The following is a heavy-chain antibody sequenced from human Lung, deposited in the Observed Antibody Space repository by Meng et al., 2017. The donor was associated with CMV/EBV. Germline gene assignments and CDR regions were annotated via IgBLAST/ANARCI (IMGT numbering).Heavy chain of an antibody. CDR1: GGSISSSSYY. CDR3: ARGAYYDSSGYDDWFDP. Sequence: SXTXSLXCTVSGGSISSSSYYWGWIRQPPGKGLEWIGSIYYSGSTYYNPSLKRRVTISVDTSKNQFSLKLSSVTAADTAVYYCARGAYYDSSGYDDWFDPXGQGTLVTVSS. CDR2: IYYSGST. D-gene: IGHD3-22*01. V-gene: IGHV4-39*07. J-gene: IGHJ5*02.